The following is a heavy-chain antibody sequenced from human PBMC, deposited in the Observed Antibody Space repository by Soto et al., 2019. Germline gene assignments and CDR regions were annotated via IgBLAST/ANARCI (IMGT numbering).Heavy chain of an antibody. V-gene: IGHV3-30-3*01. CDR3: ARDGSANWYFDWYFDL. D-gene: IGHD2-2*01. CDR2: SANDASSE. J-gene: IGHJ2*01. Sequence: QVQLVESGGGVVQGGGSLSPFFEALGFTLRAYLFHWVGRAPARGLKGGAFSANDASSEHNADSVKGRFTISRDNSENTLYLQMNSLRAEDTALYYCARDGSANWYFDWYFDLWGRGTVVTVSS. CDR1: GFTLRAYL.